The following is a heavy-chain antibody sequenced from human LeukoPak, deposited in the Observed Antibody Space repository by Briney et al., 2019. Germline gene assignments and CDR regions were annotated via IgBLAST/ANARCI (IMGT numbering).Heavy chain of an antibody. J-gene: IGHJ6*02. CDR3: ARDHSPDTVTLYGMDV. CDR2: IYSGGST. CDR1: GFTVGSNY. Sequence: PGGSLRLSCAASGFTVGSNYMSWVRQAPGKGLEWVSVIYSGGSTYYADSVKGRFTISRDNSKNTLYLQMNSLRAEDTAVYYCARDHSPDTVTLYGMDVWGQGTTVTVSS. D-gene: IGHD4-17*01. V-gene: IGHV3-66*01.